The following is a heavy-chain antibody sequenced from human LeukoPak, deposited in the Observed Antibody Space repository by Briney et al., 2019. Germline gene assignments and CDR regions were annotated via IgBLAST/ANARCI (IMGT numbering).Heavy chain of an antibody. CDR2: INPNSGGT. CDR3: ARRGVPGYYDSSVELDY. D-gene: IGHD3-22*01. J-gene: IGHJ4*02. V-gene: IGHV1-2*06. Sequence: ASVTVSCKASGYTFTGYYMHWVRQAPGQGLEWMGRINPNSGGTNYAQKFQGRVTMTRDTSISTAYMELSRLRSDDTAVYYCARRGVPGYYDSSVELDYWGQGTLVTVSS. CDR1: GYTFTGYY.